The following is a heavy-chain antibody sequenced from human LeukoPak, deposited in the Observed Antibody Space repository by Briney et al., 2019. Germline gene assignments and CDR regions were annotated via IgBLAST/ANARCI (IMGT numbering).Heavy chain of an antibody. J-gene: IGHJ4*02. CDR3: ASCYYGSGSYYGG. D-gene: IGHD3-10*01. Sequence: PSETLSLTCTVSGGSISSSTYYWGWIRQHPGKGLEWIGYIYYSGSTYYNPSLKSRVTISVDTSKNQFSLKLSSVTAADTAVYYCASCYYGSGSYYGGWGQGTLVTVSS. CDR1: GGSISSSTYY. V-gene: IGHV4-31*03. CDR2: IYYSGST.